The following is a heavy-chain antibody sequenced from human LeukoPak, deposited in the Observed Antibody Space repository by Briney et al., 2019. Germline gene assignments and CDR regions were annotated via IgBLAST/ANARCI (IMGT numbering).Heavy chain of an antibody. J-gene: IGHJ6*02. D-gene: IGHD3-9*01. Sequence: GGSLRLSCAASGFTFSSYSMNWVRQAPGKGLEWVSYISSSSSTIYYADSVKGRFTISRDNAKNSLYLQMNSLRAEDTAVYYCTRNLMDYDVSTGLHHYYMDVWGQGTTVTVSS. V-gene: IGHV3-48*01. CDR3: TRNLMDYDVSTGLHHYYMDV. CDR1: GFTFSSYS. CDR2: ISSSSSTI.